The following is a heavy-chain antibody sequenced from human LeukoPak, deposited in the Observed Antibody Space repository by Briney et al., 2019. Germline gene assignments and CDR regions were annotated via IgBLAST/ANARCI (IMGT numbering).Heavy chain of an antibody. CDR3: ARGKQQLVRLDYYYMDV. D-gene: IGHD6-13*01. V-gene: IGHV3-21*01. Sequence: GGSLRLSCAASGFTFSSYSMNWVRQAPGKGLEWVSSISSSSSYIYYADSVKGRFTISRDNAKNSLYLQMNSLRAEDTAVYYCARGKQQLVRLDYYYMDVWGKGTTVTVSS. CDR2: ISSSSSYI. CDR1: GFTFSSYS. J-gene: IGHJ6*03.